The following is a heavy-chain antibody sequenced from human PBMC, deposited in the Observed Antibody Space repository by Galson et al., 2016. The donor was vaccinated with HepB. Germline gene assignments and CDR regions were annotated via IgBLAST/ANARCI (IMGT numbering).Heavy chain of an antibody. Sequence: PALVKPTQTLTLTCSFSGFSLKTTGMCVSWIRQSPGKALQWLAAIDWDLDKYYSQSLRTRLTISKDPSEDRVLLSLANVDPVDTGIYYCARITIDRGVFNGMDVWGQGTTITVS. V-gene: IGHV2-70*13. CDR2: IDWDLDK. CDR3: ARITIDRGVFNGMDV. J-gene: IGHJ6*02. D-gene: IGHD1-14*01. CDR1: GFSLKTTGMC.